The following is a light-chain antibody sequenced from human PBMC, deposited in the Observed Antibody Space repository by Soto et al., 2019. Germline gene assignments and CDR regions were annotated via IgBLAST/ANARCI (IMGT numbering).Light chain of an antibody. CDR2: WAS. CDR1: HSVLFTSNNKNY. V-gene: IGKV4-1*01. J-gene: IGKJ4*01. Sequence: DIVMTQSPDSLAVSLVESSTINCESSHSVLFTSNNKNYLAWYQQKPGQPPKLLLSWASARKSGVPERFSGSGSGTLFTLSISSLQAEDVAVYYCQQYYTLPLTFGGGTKVDIK. CDR3: QQYYTLPLT.